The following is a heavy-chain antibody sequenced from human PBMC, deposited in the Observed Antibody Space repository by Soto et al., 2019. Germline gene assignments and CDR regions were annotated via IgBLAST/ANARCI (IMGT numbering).Heavy chain of an antibody. CDR1: GGSISSGGYY. CDR2: IYYSGST. Sequence: QVQLQESGPGLVKPSQTLSLTCTVSGGSISSGGYYWSWIRQHPGKGLEWIGYIYYSGSTYYNPSLQRRVTISVDPSKNQYSLKLSSVTAADTAVYYCARGGRRSPGMDVWGQGTTVTVSS. J-gene: IGHJ6*02. CDR3: ARGGRRSPGMDV. V-gene: IGHV4-31*03.